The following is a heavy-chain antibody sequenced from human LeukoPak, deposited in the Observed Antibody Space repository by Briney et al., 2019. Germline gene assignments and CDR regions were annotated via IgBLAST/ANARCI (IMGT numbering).Heavy chain of an antibody. CDR2: INPNSGGT. CDR3: ARGYHRLYSSGSGDDY. V-gene: IGHV1-2*02. D-gene: IGHD3-22*01. Sequence: ASVKVSCKASGYTFTGYYMHWVRQAPGQGLEWMGWINPNSGGTNYAQKFQGRVTITRNTSISTAYMELSSLRSEDTAVYYCARGYHRLYSSGSGDDYWGQGTLVTVSS. CDR1: GYTFTGYY. J-gene: IGHJ4*02.